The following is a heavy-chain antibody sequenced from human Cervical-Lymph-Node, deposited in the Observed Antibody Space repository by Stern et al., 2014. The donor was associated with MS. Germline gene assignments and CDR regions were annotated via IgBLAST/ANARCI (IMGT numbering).Heavy chain of an antibody. Sequence: VQLVQSRAELIRPGESLKISCKGSGFKFSIYWIAWVRQMPGKGLEWMGIIYPGDSETRYSPSFQGQVTMSADKSTSTAYLQWSSLNASDTAMYFCARQTTAWASDVWGQGTLVTVSS. V-gene: IGHV5-51*01. D-gene: IGHD1-14*01. J-gene: IGHJ4*02. CDR2: IYPGDSET. CDR3: ARQTTAWASDV. CDR1: GFKFSIYW.